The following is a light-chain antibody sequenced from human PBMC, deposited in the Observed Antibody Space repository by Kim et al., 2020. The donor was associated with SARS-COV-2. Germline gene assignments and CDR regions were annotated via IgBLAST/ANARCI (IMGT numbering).Light chain of an antibody. V-gene: IGLV3-21*04. Sequence: SYELTQPPSVSVAPGQTARISCGGNNIGSNNVYWYQQKPGQAPVLVIYFTSDRPSGIPARFSGSNAGDTSTLTISRVEAGDEADYYCQVWDNNSDHVVFGGGTQLTVL. CDR3: QVWDNNSDHVV. CDR2: FTS. CDR1: NIGSNN. J-gene: IGLJ2*01.